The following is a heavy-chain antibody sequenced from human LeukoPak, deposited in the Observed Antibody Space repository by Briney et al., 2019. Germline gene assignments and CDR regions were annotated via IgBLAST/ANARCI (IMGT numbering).Heavy chain of an antibody. CDR2: INHSGGT. CDR3: ARDLLRYFDY. V-gene: IGHV4-34*01. J-gene: IGHJ4*02. D-gene: IGHD3-9*01. Sequence: PSETLSLTCAVYGGSFSGYYWSWIRQPPGKGLEWIGEINHSGGTNYNPSLKSRVTISVDTSKNQFSLKLSSVTAADTAVYYCARDLLRYFDYWGQGTLVTVSS. CDR1: GGSFSGYY.